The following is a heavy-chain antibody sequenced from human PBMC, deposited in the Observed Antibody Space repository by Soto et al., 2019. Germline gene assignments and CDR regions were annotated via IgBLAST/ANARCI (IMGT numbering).Heavy chain of an antibody. CDR1: GFTFSSYD. J-gene: IGHJ5*02. D-gene: IGHD2-15*01. CDR3: ARGGYCSGGSCYSDPNWFDP. V-gene: IGHV3-13*01. Sequence: GGSLRLSCAASGFTFSSYDMHWVRQATGKGLEWVSAIGTAGDTYYPGSVKGRFTISRENAKNSLYLQMNSLRAGDTAVYYCARGGYCSGGSCYSDPNWFDPWGQGTLVTVSS. CDR2: IGTAGDT.